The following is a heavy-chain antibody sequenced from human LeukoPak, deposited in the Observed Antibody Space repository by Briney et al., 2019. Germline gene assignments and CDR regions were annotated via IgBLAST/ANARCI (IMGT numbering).Heavy chain of an antibody. V-gene: IGHV4-34*01. CDR1: GGSFSGYY. D-gene: IGHD4-11*01. CDR2: INHSGST. Sequence: SETLSLTCAVYGGSFSGYYWSWIRQPPGKGLEWIGEINHSGSTNYNPSLKSRVTISVDTSKYQFSLKLSSVTAADTAVYYCARGRNDYGNYRFGYWGQGTLVTVSS. J-gene: IGHJ4*02. CDR3: ARGRNDYGNYRFGY.